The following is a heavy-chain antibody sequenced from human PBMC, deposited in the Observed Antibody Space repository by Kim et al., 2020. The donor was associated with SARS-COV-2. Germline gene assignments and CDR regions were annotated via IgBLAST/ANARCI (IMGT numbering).Heavy chain of an antibody. CDR1: GGSISSSGYY. D-gene: IGHD6-13*01. CDR2: LSYSGST. Sequence: SETLSLTCTVSGGSISSSGYYWGWIRQPPGKGLEWIGTLSYSGSTYYNPSLKSRVTISVDTYKNQFSLMLSSVTDTDTSVYYCARQQLANWFDPWGQGTLVTVSP. V-gene: IGHV4-39*01. CDR3: ARQQLANWFDP. J-gene: IGHJ5*02.